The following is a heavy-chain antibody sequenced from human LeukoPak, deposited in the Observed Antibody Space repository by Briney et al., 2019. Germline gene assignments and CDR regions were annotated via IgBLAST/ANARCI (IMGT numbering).Heavy chain of an antibody. J-gene: IGHJ6*02. V-gene: IGHV5-51*01. CDR2: TYFGDSDT. CDR1: GYSFTNYW. Sequence: GESLKISCKGSGYSFTNYWIGWARQMPGNGLEWMGITYFGDSDTRYSPSFRGQVTISADKSINTAYLQWSSLKASDTAMYYCARYLPGFYGMDVWGQGTTVTVSS. CDR3: ARYLPGFYGMDV.